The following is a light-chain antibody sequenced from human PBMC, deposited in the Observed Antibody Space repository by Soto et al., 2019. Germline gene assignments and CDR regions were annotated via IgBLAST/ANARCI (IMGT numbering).Light chain of an antibody. CDR1: ESVGSN. CDR3: QQYYKWPPET. CDR2: GAS. Sequence: EIVMTHSPATLSVSPSERATLSFSASESVGSNLAWYQQTPGQAPRLLIHGASKRATGIPARFSGSGSGTEFTLTISRLQSEDFAVYYCQQYYKWPPETFGQGTKVDIK. J-gene: IGKJ2*01. V-gene: IGKV3-15*01.